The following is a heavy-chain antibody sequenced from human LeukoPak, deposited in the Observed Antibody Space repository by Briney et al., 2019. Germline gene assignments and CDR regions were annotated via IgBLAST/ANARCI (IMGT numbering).Heavy chain of an antibody. Sequence: ASVKVSCKASGLSLTHDGISWVRQAPGQGLEWMGIINPSGGSTSYAQKFQGRVTMTRDTSTSTVYMELSSLRSEDTAVYYCARDGSGSSSSYFDYWGQGTLVTVSS. V-gene: IGHV1-46*01. CDR2: INPSGGST. D-gene: IGHD6-6*01. CDR3: ARDGSGSSSSYFDY. J-gene: IGHJ4*02. CDR1: GLSLTHDG.